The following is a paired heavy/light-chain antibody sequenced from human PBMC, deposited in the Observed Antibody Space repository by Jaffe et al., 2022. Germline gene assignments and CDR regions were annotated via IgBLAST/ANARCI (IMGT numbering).Light chain of an antibody. CDR3: QQFNSYPPIT. J-gene: IGKJ5*01. CDR1: QGISSA. V-gene: IGKV1-13*02. CDR2: DAS. Sequence: AIQLTQSPSSLSASVGDRVTITCRASQGISSALAWYQQKPGKAPKLLIYDASSLESGVPSRFSGSGSGTDFTLTISSLQPEDFATYYCQQFNSYPPITFGQGTRLEIK.
Heavy chain of an antibody. CDR1: GGSISSYY. J-gene: IGHJ3*02. CDR3: ARVGDYYDSSGYYRVAFDI. D-gene: IGHD3-22*01. Sequence: QVQLQESGPGLVKPSETLSLTCTVSGGSISSYYWSWIRQPPGKGLEWIGYIYYSGSTNYNPSLKSRVTISVDTSKNQFSLKLSSVTAADTAVYYCARVGDYYDSSGYYRVAFDIWGQGTMVTVSS. V-gene: IGHV4-59*01. CDR2: IYYSGST.